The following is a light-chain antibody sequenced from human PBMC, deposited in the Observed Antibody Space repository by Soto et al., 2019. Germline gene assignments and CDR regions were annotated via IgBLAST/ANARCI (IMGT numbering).Light chain of an antibody. Sequence: EIVMTQSPATLSVSPGERATLSCGASQSVSSNLAWYQQKPGQAPRLLIYGASTRATGIPARFSGSGSETEFTLTISSLQSEDFAVYYCQQYNNWGTFGQGTKVEIK. CDR2: GAS. V-gene: IGKV3-15*01. CDR1: QSVSSN. CDR3: QQYNNWGT. J-gene: IGKJ1*01.